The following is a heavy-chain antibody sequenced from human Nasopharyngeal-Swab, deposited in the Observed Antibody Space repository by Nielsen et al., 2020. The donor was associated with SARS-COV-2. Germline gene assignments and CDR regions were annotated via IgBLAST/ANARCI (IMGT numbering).Heavy chain of an antibody. CDR3: AREVAVYGDYWFDP. D-gene: IGHD4-17*01. Sequence: SETLSLTCTVTRGYISSGGYYWSWICKHPGKGLEWIGYIYYSGSTYYNPSLKSRVTISVDTSKNQFSLKLSSVTAADTAVYYCAREVAVYGDYWFDPWGQGTLVTVSS. CDR1: RGYISSGGYY. V-gene: IGHV4-31*03. CDR2: IYYSGST. J-gene: IGHJ5*02.